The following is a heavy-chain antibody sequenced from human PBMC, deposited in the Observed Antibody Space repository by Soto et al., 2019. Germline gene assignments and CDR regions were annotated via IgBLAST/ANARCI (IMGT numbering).Heavy chain of an antibody. CDR2: LIPLFGTT. J-gene: IGHJ4*02. CDR1: GGTFSGHA. V-gene: IGHV1-69*06. CDR3: ARGPNWGYRFDS. D-gene: IGHD7-27*01. Sequence: QVQLVQSGAEVKKPGSSVKVSCEASGGTFSGHAISWVRQAPGQGPEWMGGLIPLFGTTQHAQNFQDRLTVTAEKSTSTAYFELTSLRFAETAMYYWARGPNWGYRFDSWGQGPLVTVSS.